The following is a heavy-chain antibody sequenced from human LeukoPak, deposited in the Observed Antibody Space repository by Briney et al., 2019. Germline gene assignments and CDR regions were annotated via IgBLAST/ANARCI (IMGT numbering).Heavy chain of an antibody. CDR1: GYTFTSYD. Sequence: ASVKVSCKASGYTFTSYDINWVRQATGQGLEWMGWMNPNSGNTDYAQKFQGRFTITINTSISTVYMELSSLRSEDTAVYYCAREGKVGDENWGAGELVSVSS. V-gene: IGHV1-8*03. D-gene: IGHD1-26*01. CDR3: AREGKVGDEN. CDR2: MNPNSGNT. J-gene: IGHJ4*02.